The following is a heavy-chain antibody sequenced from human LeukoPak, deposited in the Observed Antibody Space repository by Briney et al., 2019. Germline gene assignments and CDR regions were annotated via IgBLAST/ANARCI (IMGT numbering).Heavy chain of an antibody. J-gene: IGHJ6*03. D-gene: IGHD3-10*01. V-gene: IGHV5-51*01. CDR1: GSSFTSYW. CDR3: ARHYYGSGSYKPGPRYMDV. CDR2: IYPGDSDT. Sequence: PGGSLQISCQGSGSSFTSYWIGWVRQMPGKGLEWMGIIYPGDSDTRYSPSFQGQVTISADKSISTAYLQWSSLKASDTAMYYCARHYYGSGSYKPGPRYMDVWGKGTTVTISS.